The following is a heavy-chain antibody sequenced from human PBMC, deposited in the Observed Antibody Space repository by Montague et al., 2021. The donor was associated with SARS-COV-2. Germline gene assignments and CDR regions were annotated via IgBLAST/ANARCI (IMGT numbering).Heavy chain of an antibody. CDR3: ARLGDAVVPSPILGVGPYYSYDYMDV. D-gene: IGHD3-10*01. CDR1: GGSFSTYS. V-gene: IGHV4-34*01. CDR2: IHRGGST. J-gene: IGHJ6*03. Sequence: SETLSLTCAVHGGSFSTYSWNWIRQPPGKGLELIGEIHRGGSTNYNPSLKSRVTISASTSKNQFSLKLTSVAAADTAVYYCARLGDAVVPSPILGVGPYYSYDYMDVWGQGTTVTVSS.